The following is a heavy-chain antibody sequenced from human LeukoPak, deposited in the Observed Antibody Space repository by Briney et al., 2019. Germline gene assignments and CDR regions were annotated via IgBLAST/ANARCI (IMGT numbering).Heavy chain of an antibody. Sequence: PGRSLRLSCAASGFTFSGHAMYWVRQAPAKGLEWVAVISHDDTNTYYAESVKGRFTISRDNSKNTLFLQMNSLSAEDTAVYYCARGRGGYYGSGSQSYSDYWGQGTLVTVSS. CDR2: ISHDDTNT. J-gene: IGHJ4*02. CDR1: GFTFSGHA. D-gene: IGHD3-10*01. CDR3: ARGRGGYYGSGSQSYSDY. V-gene: IGHV3-30*04.